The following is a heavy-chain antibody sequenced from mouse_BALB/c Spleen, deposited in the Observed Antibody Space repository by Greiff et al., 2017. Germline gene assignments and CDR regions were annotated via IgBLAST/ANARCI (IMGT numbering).Heavy chain of an antibody. CDR2: ISSGGGST. CDR1: GFAFSSYD. D-gene: IGHD1-1*01. CDR3: ARHLLRDYYAMDY. V-gene: IGHV5-12-1*01. J-gene: IGHJ4*01. Sequence: VQLKESGGGLVKPGGSLKLSCAASGFAFSSYDMSWVRQTPEKRLEWVAYISSGGGSTYYPDTVKGRFTISRDNAKNTLYLQMSSLKSEDTAMYYCARHLLRDYYAMDYWGQGTSVTVSS.